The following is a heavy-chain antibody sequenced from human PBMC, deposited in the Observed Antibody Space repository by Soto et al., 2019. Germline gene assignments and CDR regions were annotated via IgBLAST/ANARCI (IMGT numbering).Heavy chain of an antibody. V-gene: IGHV1-69*08. CDR3: ATAASTFGAASDY. D-gene: IGHD3-3*01. CDR2: IIPVIGTE. J-gene: IGHJ4*02. Sequence: QVRLVQSGAEVKKPGSSVKVSCKASGDTFNSHSFTWVRQAPGQGLEWMGRIIPVIGTERYAQNFKDRITISADTYTGAVYLELHSLSPDDTAMYYCATAASTFGAASDYLGQGTLGTVSS. CDR1: GDTFNSHS.